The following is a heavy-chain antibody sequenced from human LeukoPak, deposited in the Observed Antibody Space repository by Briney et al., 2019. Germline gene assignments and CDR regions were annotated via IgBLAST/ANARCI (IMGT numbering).Heavy chain of an antibody. D-gene: IGHD2-8*01. CDR1: GGSITSTNW. J-gene: IGHJ4*02. CDR3: SRENGAFSPFGY. V-gene: IGHV4-4*02. Sequence: SETLSLTCGVSGGSITSTNWWSWVRQPPGQGLEWIGEVSLSGLTNYNPSLSSRVIMALDTSENHLSLHLTPVTAADTAAYYCSRENGAFSPFGYWGQGYLVTVLS. CDR2: VSLSGLT.